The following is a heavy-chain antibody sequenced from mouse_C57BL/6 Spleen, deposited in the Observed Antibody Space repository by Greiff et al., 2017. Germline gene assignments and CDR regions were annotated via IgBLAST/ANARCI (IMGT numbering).Heavy chain of an antibody. CDR1: GYTFTSYW. V-gene: IGHV1-74*01. D-gene: IGHD2-4*01. Sequence: QVQLQQPGAELVKPGASVKVSCKASGYTFTSYWMHWVKQRPGQGLEWIGRIHPSDSDTNYNQKFKGKATLTVDKSYSTAYMQLSSLTSEDSAVYYCAISSYDYDPYYYAMDYWGQGTSVTVSS. CDR3: AISSYDYDPYYYAMDY. J-gene: IGHJ4*01. CDR2: IHPSDSDT.